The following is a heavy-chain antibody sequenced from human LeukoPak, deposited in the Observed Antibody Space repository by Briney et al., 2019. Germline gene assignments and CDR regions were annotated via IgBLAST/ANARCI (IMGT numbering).Heavy chain of an antibody. CDR1: GVSISSFY. CDR3: ARVTGYRIEDYFDY. CDR2: IYYSGST. V-gene: IGHV4-59*01. Sequence: SETLSLTCTVSGVSISSFYWSWVRQPPGKGLEWIGYIYYSGSTNYNPSLKSRVTISVETSKNEFSLKLRSVTAADTAVYYCARVTGYRIEDYFDYWGQGTLVTVSS. D-gene: IGHD6-13*01. J-gene: IGHJ4*02.